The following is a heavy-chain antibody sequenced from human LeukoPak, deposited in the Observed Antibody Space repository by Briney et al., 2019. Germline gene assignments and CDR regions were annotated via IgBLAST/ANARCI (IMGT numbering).Heavy chain of an antibody. Sequence: SVKVSCKASGSTFTSSAVQWVRQARGQRLEWIGWIVVGSGNTNYAQKFQERVTITRDMSTSTAYMELSSLRSEDTAVYYRAAAIGISGYYSYDAFDIWGQGTMVTVSS. V-gene: IGHV1-58*01. D-gene: IGHD3-22*01. CDR1: GSTFTSSA. J-gene: IGHJ3*02. CDR3: AAAIGISGYYSYDAFDI. CDR2: IVVGSGNT.